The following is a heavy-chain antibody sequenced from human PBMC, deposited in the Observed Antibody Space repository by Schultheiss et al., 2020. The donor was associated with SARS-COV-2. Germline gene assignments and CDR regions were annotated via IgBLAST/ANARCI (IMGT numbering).Heavy chain of an antibody. V-gene: IGHV4-34*01. CDR2: INHSGST. D-gene: IGHD5-18*01. CDR3: ARAGYTAVPRYWNFDL. CDR1: GGSISGDY. J-gene: IGHJ2*01. Sequence: SQTLSLTCTVSGGSISGDYWSWIRQPPGKGLEWIGEINHSGSTNYNPSLKSRVTMSVDTSKNQFSLKLTSVTAADTAVYFCARAGYTAVPRYWNFDLWGRGTLVTVSS.